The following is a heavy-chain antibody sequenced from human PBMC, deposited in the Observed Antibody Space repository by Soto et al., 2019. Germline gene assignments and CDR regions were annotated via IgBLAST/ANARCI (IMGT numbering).Heavy chain of an antibody. CDR2: MNPNSGKT. D-gene: IGHD3-3*01. Sequence: GASVKVSCKASGYTFTSYDINWVRQATGQGHEWMGWMNPNSGKTGYAQKYQGRVTMTRNTSISTAYMERSSLRSEDTAVYYCARAPTIFGVVINYYYYYYMDVWGKGTTVTVSS. CDR3: ARAPTIFGVVINYYYYYYMDV. J-gene: IGHJ6*03. V-gene: IGHV1-8*01. CDR1: GYTFTSYD.